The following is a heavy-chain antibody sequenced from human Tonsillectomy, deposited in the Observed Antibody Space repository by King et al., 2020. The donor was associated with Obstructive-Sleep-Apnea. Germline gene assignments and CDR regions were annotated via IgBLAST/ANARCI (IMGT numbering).Heavy chain of an antibody. CDR1: GYTFTSYA. CDR2: ISAYNGNT. Sequence: VQLVESGAEVKKPGASVKVSCKAYGYTFTSYAISWVRQAPGQGLDWMGWISAYNGNTNYAQKLQGRVTMTTDTSTSTAYMELRSLRSDDTAVYYCARAHYYDSSDYCYSDFDYWGQGTLVTVSS. CDR3: ARAHYYDSSDYCYSDFDY. D-gene: IGHD3-22*01. V-gene: IGHV1-18*01. J-gene: IGHJ4*02.